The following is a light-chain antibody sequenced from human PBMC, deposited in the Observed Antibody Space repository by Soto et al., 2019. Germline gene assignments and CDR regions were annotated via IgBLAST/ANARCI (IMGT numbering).Light chain of an antibody. CDR3: QSYDTRLRWV. Sequence: QSVLXQXXSVSXAPGXXXXISXXGSXSXFGANFDVQWYQQFPGTAPKLLIYGDTIRPSGVPDRFSGSKSGTSASLAITGLQAEDEADYYCQSYDTRLRWVFGGGTKLTVL. CDR1: XSXFGANFD. CDR2: GDT. J-gene: IGLJ2*01. V-gene: IGLV1-40*01.